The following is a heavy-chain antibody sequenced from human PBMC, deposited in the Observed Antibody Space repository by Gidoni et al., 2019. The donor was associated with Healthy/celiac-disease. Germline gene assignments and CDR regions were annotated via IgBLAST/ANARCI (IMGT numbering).Heavy chain of an antibody. Sequence: VSSISSSGSTIYYADSVKGRFTISRDNAKISLYLQMNSLRAEDTAVYYCARDWGIITMIVVDGGKGYWGQGTLVTVSS. J-gene: IGHJ4*02. CDR3: ARDWGIITMIVVDGGKGY. CDR2: ISSSGSTI. V-gene: IGHV3-21*01. D-gene: IGHD3-22*01.